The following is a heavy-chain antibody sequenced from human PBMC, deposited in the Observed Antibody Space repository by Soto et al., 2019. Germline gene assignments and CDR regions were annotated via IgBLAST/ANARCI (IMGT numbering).Heavy chain of an antibody. CDR1: GGSISSYY. J-gene: IGHJ1*01. V-gene: IGHV4-59*01. CDR3: ARDHPGYSSGWYPGYFQH. Sequence: PSETLSLTCTVSGGSISSYYWSWIRQPPGKGLEWIGYIYYSGSTNYNPSLKSRVTISVDTSKNQFSLKLSSVTAADTAVYYCARDHPGYSSGWYPGYFQHWGQGTLVTVS. D-gene: IGHD6-19*01. CDR2: IYYSGST.